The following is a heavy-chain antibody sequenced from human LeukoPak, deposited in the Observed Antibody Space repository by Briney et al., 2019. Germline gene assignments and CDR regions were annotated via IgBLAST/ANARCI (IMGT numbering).Heavy chain of an antibody. D-gene: IGHD3-10*01. CDR2: IYPGDSDT. Sequence: GESLKISCKGSGYSFTSYWIVWVRQMPGKGLEWMGIIYPGDSDTRYSPSFQGQVTISADKSISTAYLQWSSLKASDTAMYYCARGGSGYYGSGSYYRNWGQGTLVTVSS. CDR3: ARGGSGYYGSGSYYRN. J-gene: IGHJ4*02. CDR1: GYSFTSYW. V-gene: IGHV5-51*01.